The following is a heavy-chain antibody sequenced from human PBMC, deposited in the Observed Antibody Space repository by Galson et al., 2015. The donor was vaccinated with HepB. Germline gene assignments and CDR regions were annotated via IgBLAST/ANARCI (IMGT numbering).Heavy chain of an antibody. Sequence: SLRLSCAASGFTFSSHSMNWVRQAPGKGLEWVSSISIGSNYVYYTDSVKGRFTISRDNAKNSLYLQMNSLRAEDTAVYYCARDYVSRTFLFDYWGQGTLVTVSS. CDR2: ISIGSNYV. CDR1: GFTFSSHS. V-gene: IGHV3-21*01. CDR3: ARDYVSRTFLFDY. D-gene: IGHD3-10*02. J-gene: IGHJ4*02.